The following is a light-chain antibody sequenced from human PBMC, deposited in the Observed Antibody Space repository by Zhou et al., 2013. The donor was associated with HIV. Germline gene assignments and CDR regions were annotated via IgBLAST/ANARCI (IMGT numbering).Light chain of an antibody. CDR3: QQYYTYPRT. J-gene: IGKJ1*01. CDR1: QDISTS. V-gene: IGKV1-8*01. CDR2: SAS. Sequence: ATRITQSPSSLSASTGDRVTITCRASQDISTSLAWYQQKPGKAPKLLIYSASSLQTGVPSRFSGSGSETNFTLTISCLQSEDFATYYCQQYYTYPRTFGQGTKVEVK.